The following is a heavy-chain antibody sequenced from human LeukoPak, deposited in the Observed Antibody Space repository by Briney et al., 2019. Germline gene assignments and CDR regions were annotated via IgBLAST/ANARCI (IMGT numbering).Heavy chain of an antibody. V-gene: IGHV3-30*18. CDR1: GFTFSSYG. D-gene: IGHD6-19*01. CDR2: ISYDGSNT. Sequence: PGGSLRLSCAASGFTFSSYGMHWVRQAPGKGLEWVAVISYDGSNTYYADSVKGRFTISRDNSKNMLYLQMNSLRAEDTAVYYCAKGLGAVAGTQGGNYWGQGTLVTVSS. J-gene: IGHJ4*02. CDR3: AKGLGAVAGTQGGNY.